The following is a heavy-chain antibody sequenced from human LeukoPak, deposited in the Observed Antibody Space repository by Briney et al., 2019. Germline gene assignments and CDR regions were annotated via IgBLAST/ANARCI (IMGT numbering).Heavy chain of an antibody. CDR3: ATSLQRRPYYYGMDV. CDR1: GFTFSSYS. J-gene: IGHJ6*02. Sequence: GGSLRLSCAASGFTFSSYSMNWVRQAPGKGLEWVSSISSSSSYIYYADSVKGRFTISRDNAKNSLYLQMNSLRAEDTAVYYCATSLQRRPYYYGMDVWGQGTTVTVSS. V-gene: IGHV3-21*01. D-gene: IGHD1-1*01. CDR2: ISSSSSYI.